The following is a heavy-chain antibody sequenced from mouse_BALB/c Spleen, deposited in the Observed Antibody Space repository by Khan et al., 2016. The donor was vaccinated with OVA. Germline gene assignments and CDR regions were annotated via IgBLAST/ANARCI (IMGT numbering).Heavy chain of an antibody. Sequence: VQLQQSGAELVKPGASVKLSCTASGFNIKDTYMHWVTQRPEQGLEWIGRLDPANGNSTYDPKFQGKATITADPSSTPAYLQLSSLTSADTAVSYWAVWPLDWGFAYWGQGTLVTVSA. CDR3: AVWPLDWGFAY. CDR2: LDPANGNS. J-gene: IGHJ3*01. D-gene: IGHD4-1*01. CDR1: GFNIKDTY. V-gene: IGHV14-3*02.